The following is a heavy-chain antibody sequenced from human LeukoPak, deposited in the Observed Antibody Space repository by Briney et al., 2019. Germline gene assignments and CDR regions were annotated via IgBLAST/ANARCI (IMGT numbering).Heavy chain of an antibody. V-gene: IGHV1-18*01. CDR1: GYIFGHNG. CDR2: ISAYYGDT. Sequence: ASVKVSCKTSGYIFGHNGISWVRQAPGQGPEWMGWISAYYGDTKYAQKFQGRVTMTRDTSTSTVYMELRSLRSDDTAVYYCARAKGYFSGWSLSSDYWGQGTLVTVSS. J-gene: IGHJ4*02. D-gene: IGHD6-19*01. CDR3: ARAKGYFSGWSLSSDY.